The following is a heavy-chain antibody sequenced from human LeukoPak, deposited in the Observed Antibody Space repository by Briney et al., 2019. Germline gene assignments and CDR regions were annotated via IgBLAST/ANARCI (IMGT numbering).Heavy chain of an antibody. CDR1: GFTFSGYY. J-gene: IGHJ4*02. V-gene: IGHV1-2*02. CDR2: ISPNSGGT. CDR3: AREPSGSGDYDY. D-gene: IGHD3-10*01. Sequence: ASVKVSCKASGFTFSGYYMHWVRQAPGQGLEWMAWISPNSGGTNYVQKFQGRVTVTRGTSISTDYMEISGLTSDDTALYYCAREPSGSGDYDYWGQGTLVTVSS.